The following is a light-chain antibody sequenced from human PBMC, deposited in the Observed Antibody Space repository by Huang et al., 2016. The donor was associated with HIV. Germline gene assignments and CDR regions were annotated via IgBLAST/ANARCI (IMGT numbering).Light chain of an antibody. J-gene: IGKJ4*01. Sequence: EVVMTQSPATLSASPGERATLSCRASQNINNNLAWYQQKFGQAPRLLIHVASTRASGIPARFSGSGSGTEFTLTISSLQSEDFAVYYCQQSNDWPLTFGGGTKVEI. CDR2: VAS. CDR3: QQSNDWPLT. CDR1: QNINNN. V-gene: IGKV3-15*01.